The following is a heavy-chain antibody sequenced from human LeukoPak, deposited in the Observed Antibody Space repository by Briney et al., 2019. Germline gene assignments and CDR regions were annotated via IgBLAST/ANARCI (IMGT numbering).Heavy chain of an antibody. D-gene: IGHD6-13*01. Sequence: ASVKVSCKASGYTFTGYYMHWVRQAPGQGLEWMGWINPNSGGTNYAQKFQGRVTMTRDMSISTAYMELCRLRSDDTAVYYCARGVVPYSSSWYVWGQGTTVTVSS. CDR2: INPNSGGT. CDR3: ARGVVPYSSSWYV. CDR1: GYTFTGYY. V-gene: IGHV1-2*02. J-gene: IGHJ6*02.